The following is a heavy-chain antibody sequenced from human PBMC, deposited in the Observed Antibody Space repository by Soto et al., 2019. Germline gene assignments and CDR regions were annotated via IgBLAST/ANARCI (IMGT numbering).Heavy chain of an antibody. Sequence: EVQLVESGGGLVQPGGSLRLSCAASGFTLSDHYMDWVRQAPGKGLEWVGRSRNKANSYTTEFAASVTGRFTLSRDDSKNSLYLQMNSLKTEDAAVYYCVRLTPPRGYTYGYYVDHWGQGTLVTVSS. CDR1: GFTLSDHY. D-gene: IGHD5-18*01. V-gene: IGHV3-72*01. CDR3: VRLTPPRGYTYGYYVDH. J-gene: IGHJ4*02. CDR2: SRNKANSYTT.